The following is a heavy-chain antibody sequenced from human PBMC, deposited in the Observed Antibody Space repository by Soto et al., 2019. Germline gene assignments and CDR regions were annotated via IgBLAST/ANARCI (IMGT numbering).Heavy chain of an antibody. V-gene: IGHV3-15*01. CDR1: GFTFSNAW. CDR2: IKSKTDGGTT. CDR3: TTGGSYQLFIALLDY. Sequence: GGSLRLSCAASGFTFSNAWMNWVRQAPGKGLEWVGRIKSKTDGGTTDYAAPVKGRFTISRDDSKNTLYLQMNSLKTEDTAVYYCTTGGSYQLFIALLDYWGQGTLVTVSS. D-gene: IGHD2-2*01. J-gene: IGHJ4*02.